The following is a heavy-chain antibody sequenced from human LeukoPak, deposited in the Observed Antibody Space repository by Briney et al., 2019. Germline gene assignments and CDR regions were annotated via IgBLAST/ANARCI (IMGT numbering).Heavy chain of an antibody. Sequence: GRSLRLSCAASGFTFSSYAMHWVRQAPGKGLEWVAVISYDGSNKYYADSVKGRFTISRDNSKNTLYLQMNSLRAEDTAVYYCARDSIAADGAGGYWGQGILVTVSS. CDR2: ISYDGSNK. V-gene: IGHV3-30*04. CDR1: GFTFSSYA. J-gene: IGHJ4*02. CDR3: ARDSIAADGAGGY. D-gene: IGHD6-13*01.